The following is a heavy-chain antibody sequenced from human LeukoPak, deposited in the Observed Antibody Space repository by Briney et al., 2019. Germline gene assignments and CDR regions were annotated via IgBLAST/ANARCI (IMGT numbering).Heavy chain of an antibody. V-gene: IGHV3-48*04. D-gene: IGHD5-12*01. CDR3: ARDQALAF. Sequence: GGSLRLSCAASGFTFSSYSMNWGRQAPGKGLELVSYISSSTTIYYADSVKGPFTISRDNTKNSLYLQMHSLRAADTAVYYCARDQALAFWGQGTLVTVSS. J-gene: IGHJ4*02. CDR1: GFTFSSYS. CDR2: ISSSTTI.